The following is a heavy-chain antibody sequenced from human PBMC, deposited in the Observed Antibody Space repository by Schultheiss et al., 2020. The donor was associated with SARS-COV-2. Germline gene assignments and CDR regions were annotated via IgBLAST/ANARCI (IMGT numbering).Heavy chain of an antibody. Sequence: GGSLRLSCAASGFTFSSYAMHWVRQAPGKGLEWVAVISYDGSNKYYADSVKGRFTISRDNSKNTLYLQMNSLRDEDTAVYYCARGDSLGELSSPPDYWGQGTLVTVSS. J-gene: IGHJ4*02. CDR2: ISYDGSNK. D-gene: IGHD3-16*02. CDR3: ARGDSLGELSSPPDY. V-gene: IGHV3-30-3*01. CDR1: GFTFSSYA.